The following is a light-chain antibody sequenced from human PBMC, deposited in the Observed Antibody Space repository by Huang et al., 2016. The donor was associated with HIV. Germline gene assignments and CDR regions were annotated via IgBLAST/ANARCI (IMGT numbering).Light chain of an antibody. J-gene: IGKJ4*01. CDR2: GSA. Sequence: EIVMTQSPATLSVSPGQRVTLSCRANRSVSTNLACYQQRHGQAPSLLIYGSATRAPCIPARFSGSGSRTDFSLTISSLQSEDFALYYCHQYNNWLLSFGGGTRV. CDR1: RSVSTN. CDR3: HQYNNWLLS. V-gene: IGKV3-15*01.